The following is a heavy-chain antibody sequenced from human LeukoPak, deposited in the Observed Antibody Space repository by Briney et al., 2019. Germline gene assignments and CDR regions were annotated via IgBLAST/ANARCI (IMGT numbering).Heavy chain of an antibody. J-gene: IGHJ4*02. CDR3: AREDPSSGYCSGGSCHRSGAIGY. CDR1: GYTFTSYG. D-gene: IGHD2-15*01. V-gene: IGHV1-18*01. CDR2: ISAYNGNT. Sequence: GASVKVSCKASGYTFTSYGISWVRQAPGQGLEWMGWISAYNGNTNYAQKLQGRVTMTTDTSTSTAYMELRSLRSDDTAVYYCAREDPSSGYCSGGSCHRSGAIGYWGQGTLVTVSS.